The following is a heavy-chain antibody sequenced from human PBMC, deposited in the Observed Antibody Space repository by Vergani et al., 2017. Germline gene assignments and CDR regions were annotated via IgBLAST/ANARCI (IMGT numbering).Heavy chain of an antibody. D-gene: IGHD1-26*01. J-gene: IGHJ4*02. Sequence: QVQLVQSGAELKKPGASVRVSCKASGFIFTDYYIHWMRQAPGQGLEWIGWINPNGDATHYAQNFRGRVNLTRDTSSTTAYMDLASLTSDDTAIYYCARDHQGPTTLDYWGQGSLVTVSS. CDR3: ARDHQGPTTLDY. CDR2: INPNGDAT. V-gene: IGHV1-2*02. CDR1: GFIFTDYY.